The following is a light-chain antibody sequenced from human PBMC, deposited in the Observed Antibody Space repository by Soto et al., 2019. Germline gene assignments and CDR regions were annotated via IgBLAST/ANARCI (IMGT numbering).Light chain of an antibody. CDR1: STDIGRYNY. V-gene: IGLV2-14*01. J-gene: IGLJ1*01. CDR2: DVS. Sequence: QSALTQPASVSGSPGQSITISCTGTSTDIGRYNYVSWYQQHPGKAPKLMIYDVSNRPSGVSNRFSGSKSGNTASLTISGLQAEDEADYYCSSYTISSTYVFGTGTKLTVL. CDR3: SSYTISSTYV.